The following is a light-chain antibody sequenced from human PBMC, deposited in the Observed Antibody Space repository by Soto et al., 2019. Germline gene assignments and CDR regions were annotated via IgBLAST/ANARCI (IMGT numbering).Light chain of an antibody. V-gene: IGKV3-20*01. CDR3: QQYGSSSWT. Sequence: EIVLTQSPGTLSLSPGERATLSCRASQSVSSSYLAWNQHKPGQAPRLLIYGASSRATGIPDRFSGSGSWTDFTFTISRLEPEDFAVYYCQQYGSSSWTFGQGTKVDIK. CDR1: QSVSSSY. J-gene: IGKJ1*01. CDR2: GAS.